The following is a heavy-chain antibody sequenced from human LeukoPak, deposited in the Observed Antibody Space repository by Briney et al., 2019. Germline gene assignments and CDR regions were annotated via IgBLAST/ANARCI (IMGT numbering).Heavy chain of an antibody. V-gene: IGHV1-46*01. CDR3: ARYNWNTLFDY. D-gene: IGHD1/OR15-1a*01. CDR2: INPSGGST. Sequence: ASVKVSCKASGYTFTSHYMHWVRQAPGQGLEWMGIINPSGGSTSYAQKFQGRVTMTTDTSTSTAYMELRSLRSDDTAVYYCARYNWNTLFDYWGQGTLVTVSS. J-gene: IGHJ4*02. CDR1: GYTFTSHY.